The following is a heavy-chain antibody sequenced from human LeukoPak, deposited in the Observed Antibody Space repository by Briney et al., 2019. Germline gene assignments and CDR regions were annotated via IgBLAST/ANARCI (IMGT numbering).Heavy chain of an antibody. Sequence: GGSLRLSCVASGFSFSSYPMHWVRQAPGKGLEWVSSISSSSSYIYYADSVKGRFTISRDNAKNSLYLQMNSLRAEDTAVYYCARGSDYMAYWGQGTLVTVSS. CDR3: ARGSDYMAY. V-gene: IGHV3-21*01. CDR2: ISSSSSYI. J-gene: IGHJ4*02. CDR1: GFSFSSYP.